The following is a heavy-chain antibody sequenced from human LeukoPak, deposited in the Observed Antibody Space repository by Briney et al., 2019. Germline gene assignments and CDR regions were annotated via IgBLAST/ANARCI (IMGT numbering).Heavy chain of an antibody. CDR2: SIPIFGTA. CDR1: GGTFSRYA. V-gene: IGHV1-69*05. Sequence: GASVKVSCKASGGTFSRYAISWVRQAPGQGLEWMGGSIPIFGTANYAQQFQGRVTVPTDEPTSTAYRELSSLRSEDTAVYYCARDESSTGITGTFDPWGQGTLVTVSS. D-gene: IGHD1-20*01. CDR3: ARDESSTGITGTFDP. J-gene: IGHJ5*02.